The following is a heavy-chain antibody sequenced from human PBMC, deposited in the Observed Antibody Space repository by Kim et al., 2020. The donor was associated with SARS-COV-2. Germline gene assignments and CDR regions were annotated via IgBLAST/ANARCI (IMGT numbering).Heavy chain of an antibody. CDR2: IYHSGST. D-gene: IGHD3-10*01. V-gene: IGHV4-4*02. CDR1: GGSISSSNW. Sequence: SETLSLTCAVSGGSISSSNWWSWVRQPPGKGLEWIGEIYHSGSTNYNPSLKSRVTISVDKSKNQFSLKLSSVTAADTAVYYCARESGLRRPIWFGELLSPTHDAFDIWGQGTMVTVSS. J-gene: IGHJ3*02. CDR3: ARESGLRRPIWFGELLSPTHDAFDI.